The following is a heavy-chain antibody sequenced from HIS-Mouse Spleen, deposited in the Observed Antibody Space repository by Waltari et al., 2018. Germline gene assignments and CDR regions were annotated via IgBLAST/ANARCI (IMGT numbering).Heavy chain of an antibody. CDR3: AREIPYSSSWYDWYFDL. CDR2: IYYSWST. Sequence: QLQLQESGPGLVKPSETLSLTCTVSGASISSSSYYWGWIRQPPGKGLEWIGSIYYSWSTCYNPSLKSRVTISVDTSKNQFSLKLSSVTAADTAVYYCAREIPYSSSWYDWYFDLWGRGTLVTVSS. J-gene: IGHJ2*01. D-gene: IGHD6-13*01. CDR1: GASISSSSYY. V-gene: IGHV4-39*07.